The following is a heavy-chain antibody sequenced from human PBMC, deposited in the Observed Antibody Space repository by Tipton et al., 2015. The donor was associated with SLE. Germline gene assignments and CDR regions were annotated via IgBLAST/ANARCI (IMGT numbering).Heavy chain of an antibody. CDR1: GGSLSSSY. V-gene: IGHV4-59*01. D-gene: IGHD2-21*01. Sequence: GLVKPSETLSLTCTVSGGSLSSSYWSWIRQPPEKGLEWIGFIDNSGISNYNSALESRVTMSVDPSKNQFSLKLSSVTAADTAMYYCAKADGVVGGQVPYWYFDLWGRGTLVTVSS. CDR2: IDNSGIS. CDR3: AKADGVVGGQVPYWYFDL. J-gene: IGHJ2*01.